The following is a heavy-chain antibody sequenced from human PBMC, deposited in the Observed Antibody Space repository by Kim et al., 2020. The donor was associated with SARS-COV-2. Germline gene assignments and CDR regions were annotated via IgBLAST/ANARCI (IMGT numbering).Heavy chain of an antibody. J-gene: IGHJ4*02. CDR2: INHSGST. D-gene: IGHD3-10*01. V-gene: IGHV4-34*01. CDR3: ARGPQAAMVRGGGVDY. CDR1: GGSFSGYY. Sequence: SETLSLTCAVYGGSFSGYYWSWIRQPPGKGLEWIGEINHSGSTNYNPSLKSRVTISVDTSKNQFSLKLSSVTAADTAVYYCARGPQAAMVRGGGVDYWGQGTLVTVSS.